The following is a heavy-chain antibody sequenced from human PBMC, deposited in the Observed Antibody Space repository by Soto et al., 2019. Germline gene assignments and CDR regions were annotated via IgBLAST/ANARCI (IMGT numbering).Heavy chain of an antibody. Sequence: LSLTPALLGRSIPSSYWSWIPQPPGKGLEWIGYIYYSGSTNYNPSLKSRVTISVDTSKNQFSLKLSSVTAADTAVYYCAGKSPIHYYYYMDVWGKGTTVTVSS. J-gene: IGHJ6*03. CDR1: GRSIPSSY. D-gene: IGHD3-9*01. CDR3: AGKSPIHYYYYMDV. V-gene: IGHV4-59*01. CDR2: IYYSGST.